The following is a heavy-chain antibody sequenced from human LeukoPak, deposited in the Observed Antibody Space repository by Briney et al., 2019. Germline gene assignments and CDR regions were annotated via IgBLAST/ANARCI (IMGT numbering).Heavy chain of an antibody. V-gene: IGHV1-46*01. CDR3: ARDRTFGVVSNWFDP. CDR1: GYTFTSYY. Sequence: GASVKVSCKASGYTFTSYYMHWVRQAPGQGLEWMGIINPSGGSTSYVQKFQGRVTMTRDMSTSTVYMELSSLRSEDTAVYYCARDRTFGVVSNWFDPWGQGTLVTVSS. D-gene: IGHD3-3*01. CDR2: INPSGGST. J-gene: IGHJ5*02.